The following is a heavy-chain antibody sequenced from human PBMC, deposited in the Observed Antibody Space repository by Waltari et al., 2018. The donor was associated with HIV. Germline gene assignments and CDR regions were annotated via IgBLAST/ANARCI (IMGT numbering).Heavy chain of an antibody. D-gene: IGHD2-8*01. Sequence: QVQLQESGPGLVKPSETLSLTCTVSGYSISSGYYWGWIRQPPGKGLEWIGGIYHSGNTDYNPSLKSRVTISVDTSKNQFSLKLSSVTAADTAVYYCARDKLSRPNGVSPWGQGTLVTVSS. CDR3: ARDKLSRPNGVSP. V-gene: IGHV4-38-2*02. CDR1: GYSISSGYY. CDR2: IYHSGNT. J-gene: IGHJ5*02.